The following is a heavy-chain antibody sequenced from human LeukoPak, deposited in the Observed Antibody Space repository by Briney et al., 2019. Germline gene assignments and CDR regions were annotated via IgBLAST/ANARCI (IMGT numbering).Heavy chain of an antibody. J-gene: IGHJ3*02. CDR3: AKVDPRGRGNNLDAFHI. Sequence: PGGSLRLSCAASGFTFSSYWMSWVRQAPGKGLEWVANIKQDGSEKYYVDSVKGRFTISRDNAKNSLYLQMNSLRAEDTAVYYCAKVDPRGRGNNLDAFHIWGQGTMVTVSS. CDR1: GFTFSSYW. CDR2: IKQDGSEK. V-gene: IGHV3-7*03. D-gene: IGHD5-18*01.